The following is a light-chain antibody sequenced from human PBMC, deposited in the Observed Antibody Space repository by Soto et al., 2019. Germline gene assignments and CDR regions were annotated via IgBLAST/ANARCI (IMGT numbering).Light chain of an antibody. J-gene: IGKJ5*01. CDR3: KQYGTSEII. CDR1: QSVSSN. V-gene: IGKV3-20*01. CDR2: GAS. Sequence: EIVLTQSPGTLSLSPGERATLSCRASQSVSSNLAWYQQKPGQAPRLLIYGASTRATGIPARFSGSGSGTDFTLTISRLEPEDFAVFFCKQYGTSEIIFGQGTRLEI.